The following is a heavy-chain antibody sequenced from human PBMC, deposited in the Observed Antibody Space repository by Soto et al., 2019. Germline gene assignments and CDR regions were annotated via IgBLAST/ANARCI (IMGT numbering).Heavy chain of an antibody. J-gene: IGHJ5*02. CDR1: GFTSINPA. Sequence: QVQLVESGGGVFRLGGSRRLPFPGLGFTSINPAWHWARRPPARGRGGGAIIWSDGNKKYYGDSVKGRFTISRDNSKNTIYLQMNSLRVEDTALYYCARGPLTIYDTSGYYDRWGQGTLVTVSS. CDR3: ARGPLTIYDTSGYYDR. V-gene: IGHV3-33*01. D-gene: IGHD3-22*01. CDR2: IWSDGNKK.